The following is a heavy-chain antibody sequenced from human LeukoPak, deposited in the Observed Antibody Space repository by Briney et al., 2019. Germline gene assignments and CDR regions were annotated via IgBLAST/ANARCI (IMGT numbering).Heavy chain of an antibody. CDR1: GGSFSGYY. J-gene: IGHJ6*03. CDR3: ARAYYYNSSGYPPNYYYYYMDV. D-gene: IGHD3-22*01. V-gene: IGHV4-34*01. CDR2: INHSGST. Sequence: PSETLSLTCAVYGGSFSGYYWSWIRQPPGKGLGWIGEINHSGSTNYNPSLKSRVTISVDTSKNQFSLKLSSVTAADTAVYYCARAYYYNSSGYPPNYYYYYMDVWGKGTTVTVSS.